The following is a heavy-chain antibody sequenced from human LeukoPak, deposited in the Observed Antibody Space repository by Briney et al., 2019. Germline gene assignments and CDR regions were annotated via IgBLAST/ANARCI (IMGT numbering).Heavy chain of an antibody. CDR2: IYYSGST. J-gene: IGHJ4*02. CDR3: AGGGDSSAAIDY. V-gene: IGHV4-39*01. D-gene: IGHD3-22*01. Sequence: PSETLSLTCTVSGGSISSSSYYWGWIRQPPGKGLEWIGSIYYSGSTYYNPSLKSRVTISVDTSKNQFSLKLSSVTAADTAVYYCAGGGDSSAAIDYWGQGTLVTVSS. CDR1: GGSISSSSYY.